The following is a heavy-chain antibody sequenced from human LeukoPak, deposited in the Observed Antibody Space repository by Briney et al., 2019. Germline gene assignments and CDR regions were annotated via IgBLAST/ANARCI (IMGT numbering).Heavy chain of an antibody. D-gene: IGHD2-2*01. J-gene: IGHJ6*04. CDR3: ARGTPTKGMDV. Sequence: GGSLRLSCAASGFTFSSYGMHWVRQAPGKGLEWVAVIWYDGSNKYYADSVKDRFTISRDNSKNTLYLQMNSLRAEDTAVYYCARGTPTKGMDVWGKGTTVTVSS. V-gene: IGHV3-33*01. CDR1: GFTFSSYG. CDR2: IWYDGSNK.